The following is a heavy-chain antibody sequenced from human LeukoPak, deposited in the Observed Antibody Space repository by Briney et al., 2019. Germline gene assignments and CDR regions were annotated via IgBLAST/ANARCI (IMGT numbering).Heavy chain of an antibody. CDR3: VNSSPGGGWLVSGNFDY. CDR1: GGSISSNNYY. V-gene: IGHV4-39*01. CDR2: IYYSGST. Sequence: SETLSLTCTGSGGSISSNNYYWGWIRQPPGKGLEWIGSIYYSGSTYYNPSLKSRVTISVDTSKNQFSLKLSSVTAADTAVYYCVNSSPGGGWLVSGNFDYWGQGTLVTVSS. J-gene: IGHJ4*02. D-gene: IGHD6-19*01.